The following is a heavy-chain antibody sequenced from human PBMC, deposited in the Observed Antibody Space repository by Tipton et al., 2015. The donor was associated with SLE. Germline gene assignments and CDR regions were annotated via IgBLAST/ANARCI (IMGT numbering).Heavy chain of an antibody. J-gene: IGHJ4*02. D-gene: IGHD1/OR15-1a*01. V-gene: IGHV3-23*01. CDR1: GFTFSSYA. CDR3: AKFEKTTDFYLDS. Sequence: SLRLSCATSGFTFSSYALGWVRRAPGQGLDWVSAISGGGGSTYYADFVEGRFSISIDKSKKTLFLQMNSLRVDDTATYYCAKFEKTTDFYLDSWGQGTLVSVSS. CDR2: ISGGGGST.